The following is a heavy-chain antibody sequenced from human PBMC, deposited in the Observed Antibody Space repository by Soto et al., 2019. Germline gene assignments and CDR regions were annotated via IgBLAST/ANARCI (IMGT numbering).Heavy chain of an antibody. CDR1: GFTFSSYG. Sequence: QVQLVESGGGVVQPGRSLRLSCAASGFTFSSYGMHWVRQAPGKGLEWVAVIWYDGSNKYYADSVKGRFTISRDNSKNTLYLQMTSLRAEDTAVYYCARGLMVGAPRGFDYWGQGTLVTVSS. CDR3: ARGLMVGAPRGFDY. J-gene: IGHJ4*02. CDR2: IWYDGSNK. D-gene: IGHD1-26*01. V-gene: IGHV3-33*01.